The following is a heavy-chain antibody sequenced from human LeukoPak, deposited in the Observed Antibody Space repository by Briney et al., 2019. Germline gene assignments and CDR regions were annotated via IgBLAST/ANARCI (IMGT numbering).Heavy chain of an antibody. J-gene: IGHJ6*03. CDR2: INHSGST. CDR1: GGSFSGYY. CDR3: ARRGSKSRPNYGSGSTRYYYYYYMDV. V-gene: IGHV4-34*01. D-gene: IGHD3-10*01. Sequence: SETLSLTCAVYGGSFSGYYWSWIRQPPGKGLEWSGEINHSGSTNYNPSLKSRVTISVDTSKNQFSLKLSSVTAADTAVYYCARRGSKSRPNYGSGSTRYYYYYYMDVWGKGTTVTISS.